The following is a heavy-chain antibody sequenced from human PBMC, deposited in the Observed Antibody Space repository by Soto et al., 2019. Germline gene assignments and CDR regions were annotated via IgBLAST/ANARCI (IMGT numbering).Heavy chain of an antibody. CDR1: GFTFSSYW. CDR2: IKQDGSEK. J-gene: IGHJ6*02. CDR3: ATGTEAATSVGYYGMDV. Sequence: GGSLRLSCAASGFTFSSYWMSWVRQAPGKGLEWVANIKQDGSEKYYVDSVKGRFTISRDNAKNSLYLQMNSLRAEDTAVYYCATGTEAATSVGYYGMDVWGQRTTVPASS. V-gene: IGHV3-7*01. D-gene: IGHD2-15*01.